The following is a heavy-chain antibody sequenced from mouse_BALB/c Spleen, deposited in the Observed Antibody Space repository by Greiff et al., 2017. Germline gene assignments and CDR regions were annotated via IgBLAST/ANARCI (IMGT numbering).Heavy chain of an antibody. V-gene: IGHV2-9*02. J-gene: IGHJ2*01. CDR1: GFSLTSYG. CDR2: IWAGGST. Sequence: QVQLKESGPGLVAPSQSLSITCTVSGFSLTSYGVHWVRQPPGKGLEWLGVIWAGGSTNYNSALMSRLSISKDNSKSQVFLIMISLQTDDTAMYYCARVGSYYGNYFVYWGRGTTLTVSS. D-gene: IGHD2-10*01. CDR3: ARVGSYYGNYFVY.